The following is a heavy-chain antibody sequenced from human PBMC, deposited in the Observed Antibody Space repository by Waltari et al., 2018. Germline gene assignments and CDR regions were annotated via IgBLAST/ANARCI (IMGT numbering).Heavy chain of an antibody. D-gene: IGHD1-1*01. J-gene: IGHJ4*02. V-gene: IGHV4-38-2*01. CDR1: GYSISSGYY. CDR2: IYHSGST. CDR3: ASHFRTFFDY. Sequence: QVQLQESGPGLVKPSETLSLTCAVSGYSISSGYYWGWIRPPPGKGLEWIGSIYHSGSTYYNPSLKSRVTISVDTSKNQFSLKLSSVTAADTAVYYCASHFRTFFDYWGQGTLVTVSS.